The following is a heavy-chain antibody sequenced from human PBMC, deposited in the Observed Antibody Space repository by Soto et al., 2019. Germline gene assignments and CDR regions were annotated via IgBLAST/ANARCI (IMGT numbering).Heavy chain of an antibody. Sequence: ASVQVSCKASGYTFSSYGGSWLRQAPVIGLEWMGWISASNGNTNYAQKLQGRATMTTDTSTSTAYMELRILRSDDTAVYYCARDRRSYYDFWGGPTYGTVVGGQGTTVTVSS. V-gene: IGHV1-18*04. D-gene: IGHD3-3*01. CDR2: ISASNGNT. J-gene: IGHJ6*02. CDR3: ARDRRSYYDFWGGPTYGTVV. CDR1: GYTFSSYG.